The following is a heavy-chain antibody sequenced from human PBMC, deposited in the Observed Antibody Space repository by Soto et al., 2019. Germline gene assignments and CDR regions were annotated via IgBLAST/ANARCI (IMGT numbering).Heavy chain of an antibody. CDR2: MSSSSSYI. D-gene: IGHD5-12*01. J-gene: IGHJ6*02. CDR1: GFTFSRNS. V-gene: IGHV3-21*01. Sequence: EVQLVESGGGLVKPGGSLRLSCAASGFTFSRNSMNWVRQAPGKGLEWVSSMSSSSSYIHYADSLKGRFTLSRDNAKNSLYLEMNSLRAEDTAVYYWASLDRRDGYNYFQWSYQYSGMDVWGQGTTVTVSS. CDR3: ASLDRRDGYNYFQWSYQYSGMDV.